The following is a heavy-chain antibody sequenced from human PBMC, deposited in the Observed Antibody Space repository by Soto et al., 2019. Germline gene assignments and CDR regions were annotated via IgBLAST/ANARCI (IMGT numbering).Heavy chain of an antibody. V-gene: IGHV4-39*01. CDR3: ARHGSDSAGYYQQLNWFDP. J-gene: IGHJ5*02. D-gene: IGHD3-22*01. Sequence: SETLSLTCNVSGDSITTSGYYWGWIRQPPGKGLEWIGAMFSTGSTYYNPSLKSRVTISVDTSKNHFSLKLRSVTAADTAVYFCARHGSDSAGYYQQLNWFDPWGQGTLVTVSS. CDR2: MFSTGST. CDR1: GDSITTSGYY.